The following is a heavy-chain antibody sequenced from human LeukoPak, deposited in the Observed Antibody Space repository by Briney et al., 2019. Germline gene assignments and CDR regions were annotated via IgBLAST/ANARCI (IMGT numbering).Heavy chain of an antibody. J-gene: IGHJ4*02. CDR2: INHSGST. V-gene: IGHV4-34*01. CDR1: GGSFSGYY. Sequence: SETLSLTCAVYGGSFSGYYWSWIRRPPGKGLEWIGEINHSGSTNYNPSLKSRVTISVDTSKNQFSLKLSSVTAADTAVYYCARGVLLWFGETYYFDYWGQGTLVTVSS. CDR3: ARGVLLWFGETYYFDY. D-gene: IGHD3-10*01.